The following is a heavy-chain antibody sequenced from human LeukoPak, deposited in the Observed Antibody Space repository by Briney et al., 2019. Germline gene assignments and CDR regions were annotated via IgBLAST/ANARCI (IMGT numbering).Heavy chain of an antibody. V-gene: IGHV4-34*01. CDR1: GGSFSGYY. J-gene: IGHJ4*02. CDR3: ARGGLSRFHY. CDR2: INHSGST. Sequence: SETLSLTCAVYGGSFSGYYWSWIRQPPGKGLEWIGEINHSGSTNYNPSLKSRVTISVDTSKNQFSLKLSSVTAADTAVHYCARGGLSRFHYWGQGTLVTVSS. D-gene: IGHD3/OR15-3a*01.